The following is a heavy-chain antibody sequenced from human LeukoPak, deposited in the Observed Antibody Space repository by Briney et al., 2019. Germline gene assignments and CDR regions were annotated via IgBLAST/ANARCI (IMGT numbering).Heavy chain of an antibody. CDR2: IKSDGGLT. J-gene: IGHJ4*02. V-gene: IGHV3-74*01. CDR3: ATGNYNRPFDY. D-gene: IGHD1-7*01. Sequence: GGSLRLSCAASGFTFSDYWMHWVRQAPGKGLVWVSRIKSDGGLTNYADSVKGRFIISRDNTKNTLYLQLNSLRAEDTVVYYCATGNYNRPFDYWGQGTLVTVSS. CDR1: GFTFSDYW.